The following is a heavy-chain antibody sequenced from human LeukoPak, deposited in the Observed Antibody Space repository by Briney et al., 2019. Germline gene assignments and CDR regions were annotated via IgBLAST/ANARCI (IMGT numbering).Heavy chain of an antibody. CDR2: INWNGGST. D-gene: IGHD1-26*01. V-gene: IGHV3-20*04. Sequence: GGSLRLSCAASGFTFSTYTMSWVRQAPGKGLEWVSGINWNGGSTGYADSVKGRFTISRDNAKNSLYLQMNSLRAEDTALYYCARESSGGSYSWGQGTLVTVSS. CDR3: ARESSGGSYS. CDR1: GFTFSTYT. J-gene: IGHJ4*02.